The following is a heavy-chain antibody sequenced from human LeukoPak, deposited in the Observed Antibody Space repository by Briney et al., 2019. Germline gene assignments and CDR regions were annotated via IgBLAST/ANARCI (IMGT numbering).Heavy chain of an antibody. J-gene: IGHJ4*02. V-gene: IGHV4-30-4*01. CDR2: IYYSGST. D-gene: IGHD2-21*02. CDR3: ARGGTEVLMGGGDCPSIGC. CDR1: GGSISSGDYY. Sequence: PSETLSLTCTVSGGSISSGDYYWSWIRQPPGKGLEWIGYIYYSGSTYYNPSLKSRVTISVDTSKNQFSLKLSSVTAADTAVYYRARGGTEVLMGGGDCPSIGCWGQGTLVTVSS.